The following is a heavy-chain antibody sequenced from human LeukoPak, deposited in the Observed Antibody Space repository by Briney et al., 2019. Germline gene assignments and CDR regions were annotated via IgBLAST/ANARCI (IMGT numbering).Heavy chain of an antibody. D-gene: IGHD2-2*01. V-gene: IGHV4-34*01. J-gene: IGHJ4*02. CDR1: GGSFSGYY. CDR2: INHSGST. Sequence: SETLSLTRAVYGGSFSGYYWSWIRQPPGKGLEWIGEINHSGSTNYNPSLKSRVTISVDTSKNQFSLKLSSVTAADTAVYYCAVRCSSTSCYLDYWGQGTLVTVSS. CDR3: AVRCSSTSCYLDY.